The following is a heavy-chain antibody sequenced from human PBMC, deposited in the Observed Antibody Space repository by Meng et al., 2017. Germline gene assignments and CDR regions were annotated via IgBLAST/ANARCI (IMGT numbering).Heavy chain of an antibody. CDR3: ARGVVYAISYFDY. J-gene: IGHJ4*02. D-gene: IGHD2-8*02. CDR1: GDSFSSNSAA. CDR2: TYYRSKWYN. V-gene: IGHV6-1*01. Sequence: QVPLPPSTPRLVKPSPTPSPTGAIAGDSFSSNSAAWNWIRQSPSRGLEWLGRTYYRSKWYNDYAVSVKSRITINPDTSKNQFSLQLNSVTPEDTAVYYCARGVVYAISYFDYWGQGTLVTVSS.